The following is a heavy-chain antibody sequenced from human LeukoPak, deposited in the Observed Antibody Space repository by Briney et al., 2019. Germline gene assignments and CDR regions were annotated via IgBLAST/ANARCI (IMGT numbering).Heavy chain of an antibody. Sequence: PWGSLRLSCVDPGFTFSHFCLNSVCQRPGKGLVWISHISTDGSSTTYADAVEGRFTISRDNAKNTLHLQMNSLRAEDTAVYYSVRRSEWEPTRYTHYYYMDVSGKGTTVTVSS. J-gene: IGHJ6*03. CDR2: ISTDGSST. CDR1: GFTFSHFC. V-gene: IGHV3-74*03. D-gene: IGHD1-26*01. CDR3: VRRSEWEPTRYTHYYYMDV.